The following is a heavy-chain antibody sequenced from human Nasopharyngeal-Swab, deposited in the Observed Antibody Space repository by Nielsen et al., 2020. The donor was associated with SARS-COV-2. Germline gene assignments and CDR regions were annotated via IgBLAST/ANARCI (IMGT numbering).Heavy chain of an antibody. CDR3: AHRRVWGGWFDP. CDR1: GFSLSTSGMC. D-gene: IGHD7-27*01. J-gene: IGHJ5*02. Sequence: SGPTLVKPTQTLTLTCTFSGFSLSTSGMCVSWIRQPPGKALEWLALIYWDDDKRYSPSLKSRLTITKDTSKNQVVLTMTNMDPVDTATYYCAHRRVWGGWFDPWGQGTLVTVSS. V-gene: IGHV2-5*08. CDR2: IYWDDDK.